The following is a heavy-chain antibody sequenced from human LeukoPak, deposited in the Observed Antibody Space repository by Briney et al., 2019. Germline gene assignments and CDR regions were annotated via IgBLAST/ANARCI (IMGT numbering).Heavy chain of an antibody. CDR2: INHSGST. D-gene: IGHD2-2*01. CDR1: GGSFSSHY. CDR3: ARRYCTSTTCYFFDY. J-gene: IGHJ4*02. V-gene: IGHV4-34*01. Sequence: SETLSLTCAVYGGSFSSHYWSWIRQPPGKGLEWIGEINHSGSTNYNPSLKSRVTISVDTSRNHLSLQLNSVTAADTAVYFCARRYCTSTTCYFFDYWGQGSLVTVSS.